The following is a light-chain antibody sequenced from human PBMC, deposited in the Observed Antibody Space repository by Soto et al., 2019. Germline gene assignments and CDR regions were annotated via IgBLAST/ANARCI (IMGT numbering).Light chain of an antibody. V-gene: IGKV3-20*01. J-gene: IGKJ1*01. CDR1: ESVGSSY. CDR3: QHYVTSLTT. CDR2: GAS. Sequence: IVLTQSPGTLSLSPGERATLSCGASESVGSSYLAWYQQKPGHAPRLLIFGASIRATGIPDRFIGSGSGTDFTLTISRLEPEDFAVYYCQHYVTSLTTFGQGTKVDNK.